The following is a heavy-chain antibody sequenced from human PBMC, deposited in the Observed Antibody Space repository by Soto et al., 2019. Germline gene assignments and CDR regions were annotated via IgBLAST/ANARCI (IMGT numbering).Heavy chain of an antibody. CDR1: GYTFTTYG. V-gene: IGHV1-18*04. D-gene: IGHD1-20*01. CDR3: ARAEKWVTGNMGGY. J-gene: IGHJ4*02. CDR2: INPYNHNT. Sequence: QVQLVQSGAEVKKPGASVKVSCKAFGYTFTTYGISWVRQAPGQGLEWMGWINPYNHNTYYAQKIQGRGTMTTDTSTSTAYMELRSLRSDVSAIYYFARAEKWVTGNMGGYWGQGTLVTVYS.